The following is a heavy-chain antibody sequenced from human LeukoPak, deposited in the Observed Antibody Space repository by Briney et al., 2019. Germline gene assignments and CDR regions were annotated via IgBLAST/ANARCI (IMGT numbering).Heavy chain of an antibody. V-gene: IGHV1-2*02. CDR1: GYTFTGYY. J-gene: IGHJ6*03. D-gene: IGHD2-21*02. Sequence: EASVKVSCKASGYTFTGYYMHWVRQAPGQGLEWMGWINPNSGGTNYAQKFQGRVTMTRDTSISTAYMELSRLRSDDTAVYYCARARVTGGYYYYMDVWGKGTTVTVSS. CDR2: INPNSGGT. CDR3: ARARVTGGYYYYMDV.